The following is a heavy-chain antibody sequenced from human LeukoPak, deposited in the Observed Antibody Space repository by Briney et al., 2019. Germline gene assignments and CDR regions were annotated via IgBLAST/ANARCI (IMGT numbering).Heavy chain of an antibody. CDR2: ISGSGGST. D-gene: IGHD3-10*01. CDR3: AKPGSWWLTYFDY. V-gene: IGHV3-23*01. J-gene: IGHJ4*02. Sequence: PGGSLRLSCAASGFTFSSYAMSWVRQAPGKGLEWVSAISGSGGSTYYADSVKGRFTISRDNSNNTLYLQMNSLRAEDTAVYYCAKPGSWWLTYFDYWGQGTLVTVSS. CDR1: GFTFSSYA.